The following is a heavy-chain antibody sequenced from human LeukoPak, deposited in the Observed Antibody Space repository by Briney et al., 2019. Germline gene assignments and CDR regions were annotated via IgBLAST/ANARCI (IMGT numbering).Heavy chain of an antibody. J-gene: IGHJ5*02. V-gene: IGHV3-23*01. CDR1: GFTFSNYV. Sequence: GGSLRLSCAASGFTFSNYVMSWVRQAPGRGLQWVSTISDNGGSTYYADSVKGRFTISRDNSKSTLYLQMNSLRAEDTAVYYCAKDQYFDWLSYSWFDPWGQGTLVTVSS. CDR3: AKDQYFDWLSYSWFDP. CDR2: ISDNGGST. D-gene: IGHD3-9*01.